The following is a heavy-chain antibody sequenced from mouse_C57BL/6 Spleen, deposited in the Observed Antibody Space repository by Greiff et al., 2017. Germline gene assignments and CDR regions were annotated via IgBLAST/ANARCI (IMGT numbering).Heavy chain of an antibody. Sequence: EVKLMESGGGLVKPGGSLKLSCAASGFTFSSYAMSWVRQTPEKRLEWVATISDGGSYTYYPDNVKGRFTISRNNAKNNLYLQMSHLKSEDTAMYDCASDGQLPYAMDYWGQGTSVTVSS. J-gene: IGHJ4*01. D-gene: IGHD2-3*01. CDR2: ISDGGSYT. CDR1: GFTFSSYA. CDR3: ASDGQLPYAMDY. V-gene: IGHV5-4*03.